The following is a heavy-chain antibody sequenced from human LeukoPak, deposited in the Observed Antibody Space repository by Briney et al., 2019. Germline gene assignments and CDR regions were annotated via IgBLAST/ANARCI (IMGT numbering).Heavy chain of an antibody. CDR3: AREGEYSDFDY. CDR2: ISYDGSNK. J-gene: IGHJ4*02. V-gene: IGHV3-30*04. CDR1: GFTFSNHA. Sequence: QTGGSLRLSCAASGFTFSNHAMSWVRQAPGKGLEWVTVISYDGSNKYYADSVEGRFTISRDNSKNTLYLQMNSLRAEDTAVYYCAREGEYSDFDYWGQGTLVTVSS. D-gene: IGHD3-16*01.